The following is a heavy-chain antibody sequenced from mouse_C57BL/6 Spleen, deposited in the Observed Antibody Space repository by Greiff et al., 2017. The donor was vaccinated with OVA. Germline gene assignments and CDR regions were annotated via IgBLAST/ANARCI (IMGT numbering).Heavy chain of an antibody. D-gene: IGHD1-1*01. CDR3: ARGAADYGSSWDWYFDV. V-gene: IGHV3-6*01. Sequence: EVKLMESGPGLVKPSQSLSLTCSVTGYSITSGYYWNWIRQFPGNKLEWMGYISYDGSNNYNPSLKNRISITRDTSKNQFFLKLKSVTTEDTATYYCARGAADYGSSWDWYFDVWGTGTTVTVSS. CDR2: ISYDGSN. CDR1: GYSITSGYY. J-gene: IGHJ1*03.